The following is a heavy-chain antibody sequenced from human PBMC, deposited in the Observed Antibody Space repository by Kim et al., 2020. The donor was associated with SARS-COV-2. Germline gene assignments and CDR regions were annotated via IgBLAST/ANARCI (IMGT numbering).Heavy chain of an antibody. D-gene: IGHD3-10*01. CDR1: GFTFSSYG. CDR3: AKSGHYYGSGSDYSAPYYLDY. Sequence: GGSLRLSCAASGFTFSSYGMHWVRQAPGKGLEWVAVISYDGSNKYYADSVKGRFTISRDNSKNTLYLQMNSLRAEDTAVYYCAKSGHYYGSGSDYSAPYYLDYWGQGTLVTVSS. J-gene: IGHJ4*02. V-gene: IGHV3-30*18. CDR2: ISYDGSNK.